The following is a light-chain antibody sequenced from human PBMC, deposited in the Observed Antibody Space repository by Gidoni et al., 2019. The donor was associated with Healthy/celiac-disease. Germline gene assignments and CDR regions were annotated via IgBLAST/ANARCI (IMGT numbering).Light chain of an antibody. CDR2: GAA. CDR3: QQYGSA. CDR1: QSVSSSY. Sequence: EIVLTQSPGTLSLSPGERATLSCRASQSVSSSYLDWYQQKPGQAPRLLIYGAASRATGIPDRFSGSGSGTDFTLTISRLEPEDFAVYYCQQYGSAFGPGTKVDIK. J-gene: IGKJ3*01. V-gene: IGKV3-20*01.